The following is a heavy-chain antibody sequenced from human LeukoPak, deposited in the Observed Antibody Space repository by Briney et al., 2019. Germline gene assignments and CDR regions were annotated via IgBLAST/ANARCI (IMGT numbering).Heavy chain of an antibody. CDR1: GFTFSSYA. D-gene: IGHD2-15*01. V-gene: IGHV3-23*01. Sequence: GGSLRLSCAASGFTFSSYAMSWVRQAPGKGLEWVSAISGSGGSTYYADSVKGRFTISRDNSKNTLYLKMNSQRAEDMAVYYGAKDSYPVHCAGGSCYSIGDPQFDYWGKGTLVTVSS. CDR3: AKDSYPVHCAGGSCYSIGDPQFDY. CDR2: ISGSGGST. J-gene: IGHJ4*02.